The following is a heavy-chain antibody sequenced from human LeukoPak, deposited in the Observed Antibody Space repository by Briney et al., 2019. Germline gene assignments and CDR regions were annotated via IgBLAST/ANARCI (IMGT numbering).Heavy chain of an antibody. J-gene: IGHJ3*02. V-gene: IGHV3-9*03. CDR1: GFTFDDYA. CDR2: ISWNSGGI. CDR3: ASPGGIVGATNGDDAFDI. Sequence: GGSLRLSCAASGFTFDDYAMHWVRQAPGKGLEWVSGISWNSGGIGYADSVKGRFTISRDNAKNSLYLQMNSLRAEDMALYYCASPGGIVGATNGDDAFDIWGQGTMVTVSS. D-gene: IGHD1-26*01.